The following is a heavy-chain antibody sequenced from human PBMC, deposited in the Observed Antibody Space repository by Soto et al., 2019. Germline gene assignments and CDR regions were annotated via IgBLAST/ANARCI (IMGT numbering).Heavy chain of an antibody. CDR2: ISYDGSNK. D-gene: IGHD3-22*01. J-gene: IGHJ5*02. CDR1: GFTFSSYG. CDR3: ASQHAAPYYYDSSGYWNWFDP. V-gene: IGHV3-30*03. Sequence: GGSLRLSCAASGFTFSSYGMTWVRQAPGKGLEWVAVISYDGSNKYYADSVKGRLTISRDNSKNTLYLQMNSLRAEDTAVYYCASQHAAPYYYDSSGYWNWFDPWGQGTLVTVSS.